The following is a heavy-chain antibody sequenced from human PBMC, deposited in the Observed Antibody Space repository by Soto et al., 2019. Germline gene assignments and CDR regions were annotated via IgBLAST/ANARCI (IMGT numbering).Heavy chain of an antibody. CDR1: GGSFSGYY. D-gene: IGHD2-15*01. Sequence: QVQLQQWGAGLLKPSETLSLTCAVYGGSFSGYYWSWIRQPPGKGLGWIVEINHSGSTNYNPSLSRRVIISVDTSKNQCSLKLSSVTAADTAVYYCARAAPRYCSGGSCSSGSDYWGHGTLVTVSS. V-gene: IGHV4-34*01. CDR3: ARAAPRYCSGGSCSSGSDY. CDR2: INHSGST. J-gene: IGHJ4*01.